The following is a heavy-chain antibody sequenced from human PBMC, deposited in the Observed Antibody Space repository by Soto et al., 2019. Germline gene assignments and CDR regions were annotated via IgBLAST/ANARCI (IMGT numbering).Heavy chain of an antibody. J-gene: IGHJ6*02. V-gene: IGHV1-18*01. Sequence: ASVKVSCKAVRYIFTNYGVSWVRQAPGQGLEWMGWITTYNGNTEYAQKFQGRVTMTTDASTSTAYMELGSLRPDDTAIYYCARALTGYGMDVWGQGTTVTVSS. CDR3: ARALTGYGMDV. CDR1: RYIFTNYG. CDR2: ITTYNGNT.